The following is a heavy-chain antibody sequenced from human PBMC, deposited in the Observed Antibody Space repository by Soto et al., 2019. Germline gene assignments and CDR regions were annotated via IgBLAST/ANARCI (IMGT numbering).Heavy chain of an antibody. Sequence: SETLSLTCAVYGGSVNGYYWNWIRQPPGKGLEWIGEINHTGSTHYNPSLKSRVTMSVDTSKNQFSLRLSSVTAADTAIYYCATRITVFGLLIPPFDPWGQGTQVTVSS. J-gene: IGHJ5*02. CDR3: ATRITVFGLLIPPFDP. V-gene: IGHV4-34*01. D-gene: IGHD3-3*01. CDR1: GGSVNGYY. CDR2: INHTGST.